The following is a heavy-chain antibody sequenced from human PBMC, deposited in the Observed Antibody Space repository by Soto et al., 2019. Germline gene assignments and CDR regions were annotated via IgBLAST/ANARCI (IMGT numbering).Heavy chain of an antibody. CDR3: VKGGATYGLLTHDY. CDR1: GFTFDDYA. J-gene: IGHJ4*02. CDR2: ISWNSGSA. D-gene: IGHD3-9*01. V-gene: IGHV3-9*01. Sequence: EVQLVESGGGLVQPGRSLRLSCAASGFTFDDYAMHWVRQLPGKGLEWVSGISWNSGSAAYMDSVKGRFLISRDNAKKSLFLQMRSLRPEDTALYYCVKGGATYGLLTHDYWGQGTLVTVSS.